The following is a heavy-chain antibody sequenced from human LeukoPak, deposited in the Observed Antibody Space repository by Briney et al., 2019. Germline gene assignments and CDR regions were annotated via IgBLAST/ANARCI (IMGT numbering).Heavy chain of an antibody. CDR2: ISGSGHNT. V-gene: IGHV3-23*01. CDR1: GFTFSRYG. J-gene: IGHJ6*03. D-gene: IGHD1-26*01. Sequence: GGTLRLSCAATGFTFSRYGMSWVRQAPGKGLEWVSGISGSGHNTYYADSVKGRFTISRDNTKNSLYLQLNSLRAEDTAVYYCARDPYSGSYSDYYYYYMDVWGKGTTVTVSS. CDR3: ARDPYSGSYSDYYYYYMDV.